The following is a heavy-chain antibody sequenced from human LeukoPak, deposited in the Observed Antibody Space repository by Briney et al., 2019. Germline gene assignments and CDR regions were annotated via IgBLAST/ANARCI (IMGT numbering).Heavy chain of an antibody. Sequence: GGSLRLSCAASGFTFSSYGMHWVRQAPGKGLEWVAFIRYDGSNKYYADSVKGRFTISRDNSKNTLYLQMNSLRAEDTAVYYCAKDPSFRPGYFDHWGQGTLVTVSS. J-gene: IGHJ4*02. V-gene: IGHV3-30*02. CDR3: AKDPSFRPGYFDH. CDR1: GFTFSSYG. CDR2: IRYDGSNK.